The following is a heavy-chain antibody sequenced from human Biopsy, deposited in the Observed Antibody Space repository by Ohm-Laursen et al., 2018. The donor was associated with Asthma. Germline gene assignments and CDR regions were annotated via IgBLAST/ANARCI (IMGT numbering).Heavy chain of an antibody. V-gene: IGHV1-3*04. CDR1: GYNFISFA. J-gene: IGHJ3*01. CDR2: VNIGNGDT. D-gene: IGHD3-9*01. Sequence: ASVKVSCKPSGYNFISFAIHWVRQAPGQRLEWIGWVNIGNGDTKYSQKFQGRVTITRDTSASTAYMELRSLRSEDTATYYCARTYYDFLTGQVKDVFGVWGQGTMVTVSS. CDR3: ARTYYDFLTGQVKDVFGV.